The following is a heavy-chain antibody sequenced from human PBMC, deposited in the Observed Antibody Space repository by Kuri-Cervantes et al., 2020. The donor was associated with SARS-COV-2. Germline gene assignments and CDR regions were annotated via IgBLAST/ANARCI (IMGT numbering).Heavy chain of an antibody. V-gene: IGHV1-8*03. CDR1: GYTFTSYD. Sequence: ASVKVSCKASGYTFTSYDINWVRQATGQGLEWMGWMNPNSGNTGYAQKFQGRVTITRNTPISTAYMELSSLRSEDTAVYYCARGDRNYSSSWYGDAFGIWGQGTMVTVSS. CDR2: MNPNSGNT. CDR3: ARGDRNYSSSWYGDAFGI. D-gene: IGHD6-13*01. J-gene: IGHJ3*02.